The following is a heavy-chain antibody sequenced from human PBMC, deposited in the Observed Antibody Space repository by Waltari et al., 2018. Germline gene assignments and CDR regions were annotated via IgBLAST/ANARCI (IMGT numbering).Heavy chain of an antibody. CDR3: ARDPTGPYSRGWFDP. Sequence: QVQLVESGGGVVQPGRSLRLSCAASGFTFSSYGMHWVRQAPGKGLGWVAVIWYDGSNKYYADSVKGRFTIARDNSKNTLYLQMNSLRAEDTAVYYCARDPTGPYSRGWFDPWGQGTLVTVSS. CDR2: IWYDGSNK. J-gene: IGHJ5*02. D-gene: IGHD6-13*01. V-gene: IGHV3-33*01. CDR1: GFTFSSYG.